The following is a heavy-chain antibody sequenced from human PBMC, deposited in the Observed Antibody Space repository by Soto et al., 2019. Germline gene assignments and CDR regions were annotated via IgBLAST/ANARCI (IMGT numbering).Heavy chain of an antibody. CDR2: INHGGST. CDR3: ARGRGLSTGFAP. D-gene: IGHD4-17*01. CDR1: GVSFSGYY. J-gene: IGHJ5*02. Sequence: SETLSLTCAVYGVSFSGYYWSWIRQPPGKGLEWIGEINHGGSTKFNPSLKSRVTISGDTSKNQFSLRLSSVTAADTAVYYCARGRGLSTGFAPGARGPRVPVSS. V-gene: IGHV4-34*01.